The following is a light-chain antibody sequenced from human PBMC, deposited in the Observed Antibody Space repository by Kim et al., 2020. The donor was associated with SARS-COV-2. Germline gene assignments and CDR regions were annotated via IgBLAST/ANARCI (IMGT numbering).Light chain of an antibody. V-gene: IGLV1-44*01. J-gene: IGLJ3*02. CDR1: SSNIGSNT. CDR2: SNN. CDR3: QSYDNSLSGSKV. Sequence: QRVTISCSGSSSNIGSNTVNWYQQLPGTAPKLLIYSNNQRPSGVPDRFSGSKSGTSASLAITGLQAGDEADYYCQSYDNSLSGSKVFGGGTQLTVL.